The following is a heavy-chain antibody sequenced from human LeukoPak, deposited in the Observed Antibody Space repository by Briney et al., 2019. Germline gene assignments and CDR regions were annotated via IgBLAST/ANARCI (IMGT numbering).Heavy chain of an antibody. CDR1: GGSFSGYY. V-gene: IGHV4-34*01. CDR3: ARVGAVTLPHDYGMDV. D-gene: IGHD4-17*01. Sequence: PSETLSLTCAVYGGSFSGYYWSWIRQPPGKGREWIGEINHSGSTNYNPSLKSRVTISVDPYKNQFSLKLSSVTAADTAVYYCARVGAVTLPHDYGMDVWGQGTTVTVSS. CDR2: INHSGST. J-gene: IGHJ6*02.